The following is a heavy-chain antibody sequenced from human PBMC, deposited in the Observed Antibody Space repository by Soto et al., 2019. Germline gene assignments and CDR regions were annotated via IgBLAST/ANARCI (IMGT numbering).Heavy chain of an antibody. V-gene: IGHV4-59*01. Sequence: SETLSLTCTVSGGSISSYYWSWIRQPPGKGLEWIGYIYYSGSTNYNPSLKSRVTISVDTSKNQFSLKLSSVTAADTAVYYCARGQRGSGYLYYFDYWGQGTLVTVS. J-gene: IGHJ4*02. CDR3: ARGQRGSGYLYYFDY. CDR2: IYYSGST. D-gene: IGHD3-22*01. CDR1: GGSISSYY.